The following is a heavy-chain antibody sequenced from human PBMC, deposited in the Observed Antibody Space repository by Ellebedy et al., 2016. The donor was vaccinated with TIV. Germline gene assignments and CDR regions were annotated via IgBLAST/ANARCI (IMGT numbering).Heavy chain of an antibody. J-gene: IGHJ4*02. CDR2: ITNDDRNT. CDR3: ARGRSFDWLSHD. Sequence: GESLKISCAASGFAISNYWLHWVRQAPGQGLVWVARITNDDRNTNHADFVRGRFTISRDSAKNLLCLEVNSLRVDDTAVYYCARGRSFDWLSHDWGQGTQVTVAS. D-gene: IGHD3-9*01. CDR1: GFAISNYW. V-gene: IGHV3-74*01.